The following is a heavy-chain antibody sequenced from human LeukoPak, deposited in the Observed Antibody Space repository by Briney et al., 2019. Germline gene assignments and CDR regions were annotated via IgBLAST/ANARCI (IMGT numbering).Heavy chain of an antibody. CDR3: AKDDDDFWSGYYPFDY. Sequence: PGGSLRLSCAASGFTFSNYAMGWVRQAPGKGLEWVSAISGSGGSTYYADSVRGRFTIFRDNPKNTLYLQMNSLRAEDTAVYYCAKDDDDFWSGYYPFDYWGQGTLVTVSS. D-gene: IGHD3-3*01. V-gene: IGHV3-23*01. J-gene: IGHJ4*02. CDR2: ISGSGGST. CDR1: GFTFSNYA.